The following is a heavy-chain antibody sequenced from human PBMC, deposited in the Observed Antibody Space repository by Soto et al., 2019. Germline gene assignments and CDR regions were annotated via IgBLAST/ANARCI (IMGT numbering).Heavy chain of an antibody. D-gene: IGHD1-1*01. Sequence: QVQLQQWSAGLLKPSETLSLTCGGYGGSFSGHHWLWIRQPPGKGLEWIGEINHGGTTNYNPSLESRVTIAVDTSKNQFSLRLTSVTAADTAVYYCARGAGATRGYYFYIDVWGKGTTVTVTS. V-gene: IGHV4-34*01. CDR1: GGSFSGHH. CDR2: INHGGTT. J-gene: IGHJ6*03. CDR3: ARGAGATRGYYFYIDV.